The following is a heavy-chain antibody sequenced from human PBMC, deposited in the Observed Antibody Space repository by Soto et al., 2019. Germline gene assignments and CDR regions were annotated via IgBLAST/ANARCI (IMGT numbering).Heavy chain of an antibody. J-gene: IGHJ5*02. Sequence: QVQLVQSGAAVKKPGSSVKVSCKASGGTFSSYAISWVRQAPGQGLEWMGGIIPIFGTANYAQKFQGRVTITADESTSTAYMELSSLRSEDTSVYYCAMSSVWGDSSIYYWFDPWGQGTLVTVSS. CDR3: AMSSVWGDSSIYYWFDP. D-gene: IGHD6-13*01. V-gene: IGHV1-69*12. CDR2: IIPIFGTA. CDR1: GGTFSSYA.